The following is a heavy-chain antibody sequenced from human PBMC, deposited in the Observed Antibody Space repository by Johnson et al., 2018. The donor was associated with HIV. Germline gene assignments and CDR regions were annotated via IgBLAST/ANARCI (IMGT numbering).Heavy chain of an antibody. J-gene: IGHJ3*02. CDR1: GFTFSSYW. D-gene: IGHD3-3*01. CDR3: ARETNFWSGYYTPTLDAFDI. V-gene: IGHV3-7*01. CDR2: IKQDGSEK. Sequence: VQLMESGGGLVQPGGSLRLSCAASGFTFSSYWMSWVRQAPGKGLEWVANIKQDGSEKYYVDSVKGRFTISRDNAKNSLYPQMNSLRAEDTAVYYCARETNFWSGYYTPTLDAFDIWGQGTMVTVSS.